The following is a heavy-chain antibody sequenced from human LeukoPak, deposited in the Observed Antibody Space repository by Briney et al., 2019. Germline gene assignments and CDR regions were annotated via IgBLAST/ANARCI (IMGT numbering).Heavy chain of an antibody. CDR2: IRFDGSKK. CDR1: GFTFSRYG. V-gene: IGHV3-30*02. J-gene: IGHJ4*02. CDR3: ARERGYGGSESYFDY. D-gene: IGHD3-10*01. Sequence: GGSLSLSCAASGFTFSRYGMHWVRQAPGKGLEWVAFIRFDGSKKNFTDSVKGRFTLSRDHATNSPHLQVNCLRAQDPAVSYLARERGYGGSESYFDYWGQGTRATVSS.